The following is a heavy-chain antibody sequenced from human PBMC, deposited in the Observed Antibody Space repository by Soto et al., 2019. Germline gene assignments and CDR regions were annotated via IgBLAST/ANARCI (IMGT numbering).Heavy chain of an antibody. CDR1: GITVSNNY. V-gene: IGHV3-66*01. CDR2: ISPAVDT. J-gene: IGHJ4*02. Sequence: GGSLRLSCAASGITVSNNYMSWFRQAPGKGLEWVSAISPAVDTYYADSVKGRFTISRDNSKNTLYFQMNSLRAEDTAVYYCARDPPGSGSYSYDYWGQGTLVTVSS. CDR3: ARDPPGSGSYSYDY. D-gene: IGHD3-10*01.